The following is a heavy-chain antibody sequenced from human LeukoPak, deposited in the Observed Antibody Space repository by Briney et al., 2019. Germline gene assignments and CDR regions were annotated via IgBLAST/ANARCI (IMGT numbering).Heavy chain of an antibody. J-gene: IGHJ6*03. CDR2: VNPRGST. Sequence: PSETLSLTCAVYGGSFSDYYWNWIRQPPGKGLQWIGEVNPRGSTSYNSSLKSRVTISADTSKGQVSLRVTSVPAADTAVYYCARARGNQQRGWFGEYQAVYYYFMDVWGTGTTVTVSS. D-gene: IGHD3-10*01. CDR3: ARARGNQQRGWFGEYQAVYYYFMDV. V-gene: IGHV4-34*01. CDR1: GGSFSDYY.